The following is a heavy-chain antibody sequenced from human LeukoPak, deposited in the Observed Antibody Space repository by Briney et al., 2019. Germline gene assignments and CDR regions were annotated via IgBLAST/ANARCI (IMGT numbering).Heavy chain of an antibody. V-gene: IGHV4-34*01. CDR3: ARAKRGSLYDSSGYIDY. Sequence: SETLSLTCAVYGGTFSGYYWSWIRQPPGKGLEWIGSIYHSGSTYYNPSLKSRVTISVDTSKNQFSLKLSSVTAADTAVYYCARAKRGSLYDSSGYIDYWGQGTLVTVSS. CDR1: GGTFSGYY. D-gene: IGHD3-22*01. CDR2: IYHSGST. J-gene: IGHJ4*02.